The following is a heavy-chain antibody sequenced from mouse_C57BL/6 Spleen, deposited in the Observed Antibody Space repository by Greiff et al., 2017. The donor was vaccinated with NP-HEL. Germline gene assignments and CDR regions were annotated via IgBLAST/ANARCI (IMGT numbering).Heavy chain of an antibody. CDR1: GYTFTDYN. Sequence: EVQLQQSGPELVKPGASVKIPCKASGYTFTDYNMDWVKQSHGKSLEWIGDINPHHGGTIYTQKFKGKATLTVDKSSSTAYMELRSLTSEDTAVYYCARGSYDYDGPWFAYWGQGTLVTVSA. D-gene: IGHD2-4*01. CDR2: INPHHGGT. V-gene: IGHV1-18*01. CDR3: ARGSYDYDGPWFAY. J-gene: IGHJ3*01.